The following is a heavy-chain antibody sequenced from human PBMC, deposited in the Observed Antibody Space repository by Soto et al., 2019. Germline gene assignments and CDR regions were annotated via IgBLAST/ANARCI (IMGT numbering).Heavy chain of an antibody. CDR3: ARDGTFGAKGGSLDI. V-gene: IGHV3-33*01. CDR2: FWYDGSNK. Sequence: QVQLVESGGGVVPPGRSLRLSCAASGFTFRTYGMHWVRQAPGKGLEWVAIFWYDGSNKYYAESVKGRFTISRDNSKNTLYLQMNSLRAEDTAVYYCARDGTFGAKGGSLDIWGQGTMVTVSS. J-gene: IGHJ3*02. D-gene: IGHD3-16*01. CDR1: GFTFRTYG.